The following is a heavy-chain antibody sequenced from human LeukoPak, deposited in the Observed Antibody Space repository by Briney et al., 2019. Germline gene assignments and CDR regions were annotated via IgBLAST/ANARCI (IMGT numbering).Heavy chain of an antibody. V-gene: IGHV4-34*01. J-gene: IGHJ4*02. CDR3: ARYYYDSSGRHVGFDY. CDR1: GGSFSGYY. Sequence: SETLSLTCAVYGGSFSGYYWSWIRQPPGKGLEWIGEINHSGSTNYNPSLKSRVTISVDTSKNQFSLKLSSVTAADTAVYYCARYYYDSSGRHVGFDYWGQGTLVTVSS. D-gene: IGHD3-22*01. CDR2: INHSGST.